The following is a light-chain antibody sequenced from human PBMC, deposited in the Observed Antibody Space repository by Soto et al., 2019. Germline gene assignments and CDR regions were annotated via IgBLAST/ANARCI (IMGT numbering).Light chain of an antibody. V-gene: IGLV2-14*03. Sequence: QSALTQPASVSGSPGQSITISCTGTSSDVGGYNYVSWYQHHPGKAPKLTIYDVSNRPSGVSSRFSGSKSGDTASLTISGLQAEDEADYYCSSYTSGSTLVFGGGTKLTVL. CDR2: DVS. CDR1: SSDVGGYNY. J-gene: IGLJ2*01. CDR3: SSYTSGSTLV.